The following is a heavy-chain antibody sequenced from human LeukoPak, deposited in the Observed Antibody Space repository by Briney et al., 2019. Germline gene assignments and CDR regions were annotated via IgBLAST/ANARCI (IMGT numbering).Heavy chain of an antibody. CDR3: ASAPHGKDYTWWFDP. J-gene: IGHJ5*02. CDR2: IYPGDSDT. CDR1: GYSFTSYW. V-gene: IGHV5-51*01. D-gene: IGHD4-11*01. Sequence: GESLKISCKGSGYSFTSYWIGWVRQMPGKGLEWMGIIYPGDSDTRYSPSFQGQVTISADKSISTAYLQWSSLKASDTAMYYCASAPHGKDYTWWFDPWGQGTLVTVSS.